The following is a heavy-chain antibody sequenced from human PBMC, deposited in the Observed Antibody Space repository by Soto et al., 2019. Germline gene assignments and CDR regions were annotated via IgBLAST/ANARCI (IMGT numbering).Heavy chain of an antibody. Sequence: QVQLVESGGGVVQPGRSLRLSCAASGFTFSSYAMHWVRQAPGKGLEWVAVISYDGSNKYYADSVKGRFTISRDNSKNTLYLQMTSLRAEDTAVYYCARDSQRYCSSTSCYRGLRFWGQGTLVTVSS. D-gene: IGHD2-2*02. V-gene: IGHV3-30-3*01. CDR2: ISYDGSNK. CDR1: GFTFSSYA. J-gene: IGHJ4*02. CDR3: ARDSQRYCSSTSCYRGLRF.